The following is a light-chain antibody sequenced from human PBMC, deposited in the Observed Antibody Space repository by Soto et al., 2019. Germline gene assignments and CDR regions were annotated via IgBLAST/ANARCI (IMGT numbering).Light chain of an antibody. V-gene: IGKV1-33*01. CDR2: DAS. Sequence: DIQMTQYPSSLSASVGDRVTITCQASQDISNYLNWYQQKLGKAPKLLIYDASNLETGVPSRFSGSGSGTDFTFTISSLQPEDIATYYCQQSSHLITFAHGTRLEIK. CDR3: QQSSHLIT. CDR1: QDISNY. J-gene: IGKJ5*01.